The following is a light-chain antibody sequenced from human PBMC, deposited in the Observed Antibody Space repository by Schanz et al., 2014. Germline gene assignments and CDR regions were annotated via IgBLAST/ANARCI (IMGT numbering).Light chain of an antibody. CDR1: SSDVGGTNY. J-gene: IGLJ3*02. V-gene: IGLV2-14*01. CDR3: NSFTSSHTHV. Sequence: QSVLTQPASVSGSPGQSITLSCTGTSSDVGGTNYVSWYQQHPGKVPKLMIYDVSNRPSGVSNRFSGSKSGNTASLTISGHQGEDEADYYCNSFTSSHTHVFGGGTKLTV. CDR2: DVS.